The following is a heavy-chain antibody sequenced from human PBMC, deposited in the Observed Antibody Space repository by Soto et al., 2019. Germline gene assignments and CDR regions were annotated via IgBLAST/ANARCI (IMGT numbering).Heavy chain of an antibody. CDR2: ISGSGGTT. Sequence: EVQLLESGGGLVQRGGSLRLSCAASGFTFRKYAMNWVRQAPGKGLEWVSDISGSGGTTYSADSVKGRFNISRDNSKNKLYLQLNSLRDEDTAIYYCAKDWDPSTVVSPSTGTDYWGQGTLVTVSS. CDR3: AKDWDPSTVVSPSTGTDY. J-gene: IGHJ4*02. D-gene: IGHD4-17*01. CDR1: GFTFRKYA. V-gene: IGHV3-23*01.